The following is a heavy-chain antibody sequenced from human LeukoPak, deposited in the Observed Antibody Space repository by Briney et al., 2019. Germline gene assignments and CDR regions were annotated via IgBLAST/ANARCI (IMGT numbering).Heavy chain of an antibody. CDR1: GFTFDDYA. V-gene: IGHV3-9*01. D-gene: IGHD3-22*01. J-gene: IGHJ6*02. Sequence: GGSLRLSCAASGFTFDDYAMHWVRQAPGKGLEWVSGISWNSGSIGYADSVKGRFTISRDNAKNSLYLQMNSLRAEDTALYYRAKDTYYYDSSGYGFYYGMDVWGQGTTVTVSS. CDR3: AKDTYYYDSSGYGFYYGMDV. CDR2: ISWNSGSI.